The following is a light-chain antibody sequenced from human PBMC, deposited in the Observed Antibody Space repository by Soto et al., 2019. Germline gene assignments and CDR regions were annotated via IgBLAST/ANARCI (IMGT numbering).Light chain of an antibody. J-gene: IGKJ5*01. CDR2: DTS. Sequence: EIVMTQSPATLSVSPGERATLSCRASQSVSSSYLAWYQQKPVQAPRLLIYDTSNRATGIPARFSGSGSGTDFTLTISSLEPEDFAVYYCQQRSNWPPITFGQGTRLEIK. V-gene: IGKV3D-20*02. CDR1: QSVSSSY. CDR3: QQRSNWPPIT.